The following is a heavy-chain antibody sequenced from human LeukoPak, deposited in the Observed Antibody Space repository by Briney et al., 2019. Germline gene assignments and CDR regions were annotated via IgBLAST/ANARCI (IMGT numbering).Heavy chain of an antibody. CDR2: ISSSSSYI. Sequence: PGGSLRLSCAASGFTFSSYAMNWVRQAPGKGLEWVSSISSSSSYIYYADSVKGRFTISRDNAKNSLYLQMNSLRAEDTAVYYCARALRRNDILTGSDCWGQGTLVTVSS. V-gene: IGHV3-21*01. CDR3: ARALRRNDILTGSDC. CDR1: GFTFSSYA. J-gene: IGHJ4*02. D-gene: IGHD3-9*01.